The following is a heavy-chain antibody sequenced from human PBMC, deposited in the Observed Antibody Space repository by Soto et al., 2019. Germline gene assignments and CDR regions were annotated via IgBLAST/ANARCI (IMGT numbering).Heavy chain of an antibody. CDR2: IYYSGST. J-gene: IGHJ6*02. D-gene: IGHD1-1*01. CDR1: GGSISSSSYY. Sequence: SETLSLTCTVSGGSISSSSYYWGWIRQPPGKGLEWIGSIYYSGSTYYNPSLKSRVTISVDTSKNQFSLKLSSVTAADTAVYYCARPLAGRAYYYYGMDVWGQGTTVTVSS. CDR3: ARPLAGRAYYYYGMDV. V-gene: IGHV4-39*01.